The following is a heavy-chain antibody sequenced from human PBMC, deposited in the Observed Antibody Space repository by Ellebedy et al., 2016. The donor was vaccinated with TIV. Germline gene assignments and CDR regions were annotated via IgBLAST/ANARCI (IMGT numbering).Heavy chain of an antibody. CDR2: TKQDGSET. D-gene: IGHD1-14*01. Sequence: GESLKISCAASGFPFSSYWMSWVRQAPGKGLEWVANTKQDGSETYYVDSVKGRFTISRDNAKNSLYLQMNSLRAEDTAVYYCASSTGDYWGQGTLVTVSS. J-gene: IGHJ4*02. CDR3: ASSTGDY. CDR1: GFPFSSYW. V-gene: IGHV3-7*03.